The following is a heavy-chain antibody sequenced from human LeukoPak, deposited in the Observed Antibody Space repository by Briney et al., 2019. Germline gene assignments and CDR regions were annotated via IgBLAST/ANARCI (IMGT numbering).Heavy chain of an antibody. D-gene: IGHD5-18*01. V-gene: IGHV4-34*01. CDR2: INHSGST. CDR3: ARVGYSYVINDWSRTGLGAYPTKYYYLMDV. Sequence: SETLSLTCAVYGGSFSGYYWSWIRQPPGKGLEWIGEINHSGSTNYNPSLKSRGTRSGDTSKTQFSLMLSSVTAVDTAVYFCARVGYSYVINDWSRTGLGAYPTKYYYLMDVWGKGTTVTVSS. J-gene: IGHJ6*03. CDR1: GGSFSGYY.